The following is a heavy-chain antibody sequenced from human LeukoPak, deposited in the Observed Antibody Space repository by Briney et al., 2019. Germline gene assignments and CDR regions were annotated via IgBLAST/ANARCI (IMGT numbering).Heavy chain of an antibody. Sequence: SVKVSCKASGFTFTSSAMQWVRQARGQRLEWIGWIVVGSGNTNYAQKFQERVTITRDMSTSTAYMELSSLRSEDAAVYYCAAVSSSWYEGGNYFDYWGQGTLVTVSS. CDR3: AAVSSSWYEGGNYFDY. D-gene: IGHD6-13*01. V-gene: IGHV1-58*02. CDR1: GFTFTSSA. CDR2: IVVGSGNT. J-gene: IGHJ4*02.